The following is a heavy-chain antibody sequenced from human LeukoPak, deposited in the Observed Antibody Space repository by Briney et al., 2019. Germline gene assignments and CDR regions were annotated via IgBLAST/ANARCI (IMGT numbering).Heavy chain of an antibody. D-gene: IGHD2-2*01. J-gene: IGHJ5*02. V-gene: IGHV3-73*01. CDR3: ARESDRYCSSTSCPNWYDP. Sequence: GGSLRLSCAASGFTFSGSAIHWVRQASGKGLEWVGRIRSNTYATAYATSLEGRFTIFRDDSKNTTYLQMNSLKTEDTAVYYCARESDRYCSSTSCPNWYDPWGQGTLATVSS. CDR1: GFTFSGSA. CDR2: IRSNTYAT.